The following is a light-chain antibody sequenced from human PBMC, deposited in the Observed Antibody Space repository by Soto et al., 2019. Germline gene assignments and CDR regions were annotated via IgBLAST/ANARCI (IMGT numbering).Light chain of an antibody. CDR2: AAS. J-gene: IGKJ4*01. CDR1: QSISSY. Sequence: DIQMTQSPSSLSASVGDRVTITCRASQSISSYLNWYQQKPGQAPKRLIYAASSLQSGVPSRFSGSGAGTDYTLTISSLQPEDFATNYCSQGYSTPLTFGGGTKVEI. CDR3: SQGYSTPLT. V-gene: IGKV1-39*01.